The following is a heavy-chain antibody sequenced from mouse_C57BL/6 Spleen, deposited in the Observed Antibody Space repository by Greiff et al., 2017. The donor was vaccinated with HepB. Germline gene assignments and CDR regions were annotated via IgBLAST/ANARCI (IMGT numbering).Heavy chain of an antibody. D-gene: IGHD2-1*01. J-gene: IGHJ3*01. CDR3: ASSIYYGNYEFAY. V-gene: IGHV5-17*01. CDR2: ISSGSSTI. Sequence: DVHLVESGGGLVKPGGSLKLSCAASGFTFSDYGMHWVRQAPEKGLEWVAYISSGSSTIYYADTVKGRFTISRDNAKNTLFLQMTSLRSEDTSMYDGASSIYYGNYEFAYWGQGTLVTVSA. CDR1: GFTFSDYG.